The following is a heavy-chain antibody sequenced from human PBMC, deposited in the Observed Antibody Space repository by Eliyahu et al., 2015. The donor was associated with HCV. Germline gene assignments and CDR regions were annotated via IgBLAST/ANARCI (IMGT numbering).Heavy chain of an antibody. V-gene: IGHV3-64*01. Sequence: EVQLVESGGGLVQPGGSLRLSCAASGFTFSSYAMHWVRQAPGKGLEYVSAISSNGGSTYYANSVKGRFTISRDNSKNTLYLQMGSLRAEDMAVYYCARGHSSGENDPFDYWGQGTLVTVSS. CDR2: ISSNGGST. J-gene: IGHJ4*02. CDR1: GFTFSSYA. D-gene: IGHD3-22*01. CDR3: ARGHSSGENDPFDY.